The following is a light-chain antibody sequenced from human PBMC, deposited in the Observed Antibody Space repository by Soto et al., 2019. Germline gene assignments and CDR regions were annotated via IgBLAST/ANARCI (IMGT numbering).Light chain of an antibody. Sequence: EIVMTQSPATLSVSPGERATLSCGASQSVSRNLAWYQQKPGQAPRLLIYGASTRATDIAARISGSGSGTEFTLTISSLQSEDFAVYYCQQYKWPLTFGGGTKVEIK. V-gene: IGKV3-15*01. CDR1: QSVSRN. J-gene: IGKJ4*01. CDR2: GAS. CDR3: QQYKWPLT.